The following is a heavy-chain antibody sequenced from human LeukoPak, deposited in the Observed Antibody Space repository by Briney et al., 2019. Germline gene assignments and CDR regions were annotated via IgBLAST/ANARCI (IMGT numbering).Heavy chain of an antibody. V-gene: IGHV3-7*01. J-gene: IGHJ3*02. CDR2: IKQDGSEK. Sequence: GGSLRLSCAASGVTLSSYWMSWVRQAPGKGLEWVPNIKQDGSEKYYVDSVKGRFTISRDNAKNSLYLQMNSLRAEDTAVYYCARDLYDILTGRHDAFDIWGQGTMVTVSS. D-gene: IGHD3-9*01. CDR3: ARDLYDILTGRHDAFDI. CDR1: GVTLSSYW.